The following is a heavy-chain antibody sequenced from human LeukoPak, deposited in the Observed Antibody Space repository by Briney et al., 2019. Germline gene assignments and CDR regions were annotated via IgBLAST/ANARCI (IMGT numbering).Heavy chain of an antibody. V-gene: IGHV1-18*01. CDR3: ARDYEIAVRYDCFDP. Sequence: GASVKVSCKAAGYTFSYFGISWVRQAPGQGLEWMGWISGYNGETNYAQKFQGRVTMTTDTSANTAYMEVRSLRSDDTAVYYCARDYEIAVRYDCFDPWGQGTLVIVSS. CDR2: ISGYNGET. J-gene: IGHJ5*02. D-gene: IGHD6-6*01. CDR1: GYTFSYFG.